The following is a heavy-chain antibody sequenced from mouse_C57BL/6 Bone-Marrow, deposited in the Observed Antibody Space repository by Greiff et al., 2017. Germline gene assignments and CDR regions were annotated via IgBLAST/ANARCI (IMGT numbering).Heavy chain of an antibody. CDR3: ARIYYYGSSSLRYFDV. CDR1: GFPFSDYG. V-gene: IGHV5-17*01. D-gene: IGHD1-1*01. CDR2: ISIGSSTI. J-gene: IGHJ1*03. Sequence: DVKLVESGGGLVKPGGSLKLSCAASGFPFSDYGMHWVRQAPEKGLEWVAYISIGSSTIYYADTVKGRFTISRDNAKNTLFLQMTSLRSEDTAMYYCARIYYYGSSSLRYFDVWGTGTTVTVSS.